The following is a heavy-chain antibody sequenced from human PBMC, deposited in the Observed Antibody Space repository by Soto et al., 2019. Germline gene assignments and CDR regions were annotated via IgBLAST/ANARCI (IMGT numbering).Heavy chain of an antibody. CDR2: ISSSSSTI. D-gene: IGHD6-19*01. Sequence: GGSLRLSCAASGFTFSSYSMNWVRQAPGKGLEWVSYISSSSSTIYYADSVKGRFTISRDNAKNSLYLQMNSLRAEDTAVYYCAREEEWYSSGYYDYWGQGTLVTVSS. J-gene: IGHJ4*02. V-gene: IGHV3-48*01. CDR1: GFTFSSYS. CDR3: AREEEWYSSGYYDY.